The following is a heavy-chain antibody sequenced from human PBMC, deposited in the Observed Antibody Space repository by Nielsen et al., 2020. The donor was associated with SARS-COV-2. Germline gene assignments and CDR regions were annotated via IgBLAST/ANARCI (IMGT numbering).Heavy chain of an antibody. J-gene: IGHJ6*02. CDR2: INSDGSST. CDR3: ARDRSGDYGMDV. CDR1: GFTFSSYW. V-gene: IGHV3-74*01. D-gene: IGHD1-14*01. Sequence: GESLKISCAASGFTFSSYWMHWVRQAPGKGLVWVSRINSDGSSTSYADSVKGRFTISRDNAKNTLYLQMNSLRAEDTAVYYCARDRSGDYGMDVWCQGTTVTVSS.